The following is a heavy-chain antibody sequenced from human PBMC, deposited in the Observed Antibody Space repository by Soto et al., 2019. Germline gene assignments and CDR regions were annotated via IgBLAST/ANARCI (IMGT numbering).Heavy chain of an antibody. V-gene: IGHV3-23*01. Sequence: PGGSLRLSCAASKFTFNSYGMSWVRQAPGKGLEWVSGISGGGRSTYYADSVKGRFTISRDNSKNTLDLQMNSLTADDTAVYYCAKGYDFWSGPHYYYGMDVWGQGTTVTVSS. J-gene: IGHJ6*02. CDR1: KFTFNSYG. CDR3: AKGYDFWSGPHYYYGMDV. CDR2: ISGGGRST. D-gene: IGHD3-3*01.